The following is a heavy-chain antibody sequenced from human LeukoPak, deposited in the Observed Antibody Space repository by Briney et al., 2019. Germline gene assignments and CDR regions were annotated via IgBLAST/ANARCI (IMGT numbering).Heavy chain of an antibody. V-gene: IGHV1-8*02. CDR2: MSPNSGDT. D-gene: IGHD7-27*01. CDR1: GYTFTSYG. CDR3: VRTPPNWGFDY. Sequence: EASVNVSCKASGYTFTSYGISWVRQAPGQGLEWLGWMSPNSGDTGYAQKFQGRVTMTSDSSISTAYMELSSLRSEDTAIYYCVRTPPNWGFDYWGQGTLVTVSS. J-gene: IGHJ4*02.